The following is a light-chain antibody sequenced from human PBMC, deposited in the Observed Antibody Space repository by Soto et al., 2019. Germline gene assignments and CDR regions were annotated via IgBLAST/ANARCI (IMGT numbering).Light chain of an antibody. CDR3: SSYTSRSPCV. Sequence: QSVPTQPASVPGSPGQSITISCTGTSSDVGGYKHVSWYQQYPGKAPKLMMYDFSNRRSGVSNRFSGSKSGSTASLTISALQAEDEADYYCSSYTSRSPCVFGTGTKVTVL. V-gene: IGLV2-14*01. J-gene: IGLJ1*01. CDR2: DFS. CDR1: SSDVGGYKH.